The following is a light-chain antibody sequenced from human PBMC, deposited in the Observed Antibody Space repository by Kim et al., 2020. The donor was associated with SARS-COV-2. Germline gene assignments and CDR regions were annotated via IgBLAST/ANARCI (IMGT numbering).Light chain of an antibody. CDR3: QQTYTIPVT. CDR1: QNITTY. J-gene: IGKJ5*01. V-gene: IGKV1-39*01. CDR2: AAS. Sequence: DIQMTQSPSSLSASVGDTVTISCRASQNITTYFNWYQQRPGTAPKLLIYAASDLESGVPSRFSGSGSGTDFTLTISSLQPEDFATYHCQQTYTIPVTFGQGTRLGIK.